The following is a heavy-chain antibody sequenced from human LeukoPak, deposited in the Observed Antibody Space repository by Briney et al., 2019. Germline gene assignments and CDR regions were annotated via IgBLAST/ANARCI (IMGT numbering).Heavy chain of an antibody. V-gene: IGHV1-24*01. Sequence: ASVKLSCKVSGYTLTELSMHWVRQAPGKGLEWMGGFDPEDGETIYAQKFQGRVTMTEDTSTDTAYMELSSLRSEDTAVYYCATDRGSGIVGARGVSAFDIWGQGTMVTVSS. D-gene: IGHD1-26*01. J-gene: IGHJ3*02. CDR1: GYTLTELS. CDR2: FDPEDGET. CDR3: ATDRGSGIVGARGVSAFDI.